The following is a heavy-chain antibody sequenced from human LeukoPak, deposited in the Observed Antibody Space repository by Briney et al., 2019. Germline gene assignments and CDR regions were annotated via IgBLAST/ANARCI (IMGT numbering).Heavy chain of an antibody. J-gene: IGHJ6*02. Sequence: ASVKVSCKASGYTFTSYDVNWVRQATGQGLEWMGWMNPNSGNTGYAQKFQGRVTMTRNTSISTAYMELSSLRSEDTAVYYRARGNIVVAGYYYYGMDVWGQGTTVTVSS. CDR3: ARGNIVVAGYYYYGMDV. V-gene: IGHV1-8*01. CDR1: GYTFTSYD. D-gene: IGHD2-2*01. CDR2: MNPNSGNT.